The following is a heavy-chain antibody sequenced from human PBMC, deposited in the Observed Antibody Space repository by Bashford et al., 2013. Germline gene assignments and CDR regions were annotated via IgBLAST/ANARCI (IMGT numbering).Heavy chain of an antibody. CDR3: ARSLSPVGVYLAAMLSNGLYSNK. CDR1: GYTFTDYW. CDR2: IHPRDSDT. D-gene: IGHD1-26*01. V-gene: IGHV5-51*01. J-gene: IGHJ4*02. Sequence: GESLKISCKGSGYTFTDYWIAWVRQMPGKGLESMGIIHPRDSDTHLQSVLPRPRHHLSRQVHRHRYLQWSSLKASDTAMYYCARSLSPVGVYLAAMLSNGLYSNKWGQGTLVTVSS.